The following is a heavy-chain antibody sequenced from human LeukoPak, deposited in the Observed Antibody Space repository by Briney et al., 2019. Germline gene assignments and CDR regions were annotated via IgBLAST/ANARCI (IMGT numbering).Heavy chain of an antibody. J-gene: IGHJ4*02. CDR3: ARVSYYDSSGYYKPPVYFDY. V-gene: IGHV4-59*01. CDR1: GGSISSYY. CDR2: IYYSGST. D-gene: IGHD3-22*01. Sequence: SETLSLTCTVSGGSISSYYWSWIRQPPGKGLEWIGYIYYSGSTNYNPSLKSRVTISVDTSKNQFSLKLSSVTAADTAVYYCARVSYYDSSGYYKPPVYFDYWGQGTLVTVSS.